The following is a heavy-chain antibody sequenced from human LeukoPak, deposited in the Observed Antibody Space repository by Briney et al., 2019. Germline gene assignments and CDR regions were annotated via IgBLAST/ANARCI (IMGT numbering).Heavy chain of an antibody. CDR1: GGSISSYY. J-gene: IGHJ5*02. V-gene: IGHV4-4*07. Sequence: ESSETLSLTCTVSGGSISSYYWSWIRQPAGKGLEWIGRMSTSGSTNYNPSLKSRVTMSVDTSKNQFSLKLSSVTAADTAVYYCARDAGGPNRFDPWGQGTLVTVSS. D-gene: IGHD2-15*01. CDR3: ARDAGGPNRFDP. CDR2: MSTSGST.